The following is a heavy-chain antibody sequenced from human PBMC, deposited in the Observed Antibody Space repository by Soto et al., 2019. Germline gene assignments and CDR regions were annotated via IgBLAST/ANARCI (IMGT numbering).Heavy chain of an antibody. CDR2: VYHSGAT. J-gene: IGHJ6*04. CDR3: VRNGYYSLDV. CDR1: GDSIIGTGW. D-gene: IGHD3-22*01. V-gene: IGHV4-4*02. Sequence: QVQLQESGPGLVRPSGTLSLTCAVSGDSIIGTGWWSWVRQSPGKGLDWIGEVYHSGATNYNPSLKSRVTISVDTSRNQFSLSLGSVTAADTAVYYCVRNGYYSLDVWGKGTTVTVSS.